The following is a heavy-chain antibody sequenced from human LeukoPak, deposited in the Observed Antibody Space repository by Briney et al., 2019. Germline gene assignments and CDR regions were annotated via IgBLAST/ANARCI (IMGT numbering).Heavy chain of an antibody. J-gene: IGHJ6*03. CDR2: IYTSGST. Sequence: PSQTLSLTCTVSGGSISSGSYYWSWIRQPAGKGLEYIGRIYTSGSTNYNPSLKSRVTISVDTSKNQFSLKLSSVTAADTAVYYCARGPGTFDYPYMDVWGKGTTVTISS. V-gene: IGHV4-61*02. CDR3: ARGPGTFDYPYMDV. D-gene: IGHD3-16*01. CDR1: GGSISSGSYY.